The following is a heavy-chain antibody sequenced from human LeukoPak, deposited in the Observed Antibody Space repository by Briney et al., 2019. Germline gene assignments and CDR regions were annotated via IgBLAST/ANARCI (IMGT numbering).Heavy chain of an antibody. D-gene: IGHD2-2*01. V-gene: IGHV3-23*03. J-gene: IGHJ4*02. CDR1: GFTFSSYA. CDR2: IYSGGST. Sequence: GGSLRLSCAASGFTFSSYAMSWVRQAPGKGLEWVSVIYSGGSTYYADSVKGRFTISRDNSKNTLYLQMNSLRAEDTAVYYCARIVPAAHYFDYWGQGTLVTVPS. CDR3: ARIVPAAHYFDY.